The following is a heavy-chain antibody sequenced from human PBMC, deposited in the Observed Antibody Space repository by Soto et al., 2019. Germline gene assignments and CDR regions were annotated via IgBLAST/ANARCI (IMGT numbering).Heavy chain of an antibody. Sequence: EVQLVESGGSLVHPGGSLSVACVASGFTFSNYWIHWVRQAPGKGLVWVSRINGDGSSTNYADSVKGQFTISRDNAKNTVYLQMNSLRVEDTAVYYCARGSRNYYYFDCWGQGTLVTVSS. D-gene: IGHD1-7*01. CDR1: GFTFSNYW. CDR3: ARGSRNYYYFDC. CDR2: INGDGSST. V-gene: IGHV3-74*01. J-gene: IGHJ4*02.